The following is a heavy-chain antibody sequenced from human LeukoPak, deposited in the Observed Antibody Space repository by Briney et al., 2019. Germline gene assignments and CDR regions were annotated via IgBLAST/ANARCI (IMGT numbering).Heavy chain of an antibody. V-gene: IGHV4-39*07. CDR3: ARRPVGLRYFDWLKGIFDY. CDR2: IYYSGST. J-gene: IGHJ4*02. Sequence: SSETLSLTCTVSGGSISSSNYYWGWIRQPPGKGLEWIGSIYYSGSTYYNPSLKSRVTISVDTSKNQSSLKLSSVTAADTAVYCCARRPVGLRYFDWLKGIFDYWGQETLVTVSS. D-gene: IGHD3-9*01. CDR1: GGSISSSNYY.